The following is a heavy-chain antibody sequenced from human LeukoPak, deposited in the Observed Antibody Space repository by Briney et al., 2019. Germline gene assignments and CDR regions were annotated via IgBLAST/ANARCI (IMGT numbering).Heavy chain of an antibody. CDR2: INHSGST. CDR3: ARRWLRLYYFDY. CDR1: GGSISSSQW. D-gene: IGHD5-12*01. Sequence: SETLSLTCAVSGGSISSSQWWTWVRQPPGKGLEWIGEINHSGSTNYNPSLKSRVTISVDTSKNQFSLKLSSVTAADTAVYYCARRWLRLYYFDYWGQGTLVTVSS. V-gene: IGHV4-4*02. J-gene: IGHJ4*02.